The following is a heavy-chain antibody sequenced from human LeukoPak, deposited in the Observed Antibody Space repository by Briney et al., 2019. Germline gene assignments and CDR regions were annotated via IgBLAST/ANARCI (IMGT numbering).Heavy chain of an antibody. D-gene: IGHD1-26*01. V-gene: IGHV4-31*03. Sequence: PSGTLSLTCTVSGGSISSGGYYWSWIRQHPGKGLEWIGYIYYSGSTYYNPSLKSRVTISVDTSKDQFSLKLSSVTAADTAVYYCARGNGREGNYWGQGTLVTVSS. CDR3: ARGNGREGNY. J-gene: IGHJ4*02. CDR1: GGSISSGGYY. CDR2: IYYSGST.